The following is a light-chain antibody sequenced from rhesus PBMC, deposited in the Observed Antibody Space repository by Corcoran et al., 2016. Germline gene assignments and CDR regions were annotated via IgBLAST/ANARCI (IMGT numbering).Light chain of an antibody. J-gene: IGKJ2*01. V-gene: IGKV1-22*01. Sequence: DIQMTQSPSSLSASVGDTVTITCRASQSISSWLDWSQQKPGKALKLLIFKASSLQSGFPSRFSGSGSGTDFTLTISSLQPEYFATYYCLHYSSSPYSFGQGTQVEIK. CDR1: QSISSW. CDR3: LHYSSSPYS. CDR2: KAS.